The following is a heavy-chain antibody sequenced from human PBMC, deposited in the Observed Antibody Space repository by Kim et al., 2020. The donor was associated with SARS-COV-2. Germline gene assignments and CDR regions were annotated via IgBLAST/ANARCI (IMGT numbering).Heavy chain of an antibody. V-gene: IGHV3-7*01. CDR1: GFTFSSYW. CDR2: IKQDGSEK. J-gene: IGHJ4*02. CDR3: ARGRDYGSGSYPCDY. Sequence: GGSLRLSCAASGFTFSSYWMSWVRQAPGKGLEWVANIKQDGSEKYYVDSVKGRFTISRDNAKNSLYLQMNSLRAEDTAVYYCARGRDYGSGSYPCDYWGQGTLVTVSS. D-gene: IGHD3-10*01.